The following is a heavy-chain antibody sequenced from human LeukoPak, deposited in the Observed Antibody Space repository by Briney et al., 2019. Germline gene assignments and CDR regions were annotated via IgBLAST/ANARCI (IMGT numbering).Heavy chain of an antibody. CDR2: ISANNGKT. CDR3: ARTDLRGSYYLPRP. CDR1: GYTFTSYG. Sequence: ASVKVSCKGSGYTFTSYGISWVGQAPGQGVEGMGWISANNGKTNYAQKLQGRETMTTDTSTSTAYMELRSLRSDDTAVYYCARTDLRGSYYLPRPWGQGTLVTVSS. V-gene: IGHV1-18*01. D-gene: IGHD1-26*01. J-gene: IGHJ5*02.